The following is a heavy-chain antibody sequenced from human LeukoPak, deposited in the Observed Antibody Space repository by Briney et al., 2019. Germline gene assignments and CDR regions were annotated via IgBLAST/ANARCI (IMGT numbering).Heavy chain of an antibody. Sequence: GGSLRLSCAASGFTFTRFNMNWVXQAPGXGLELVSSITTSGTYIYYADSVKGRFTISRDNAKNSLYLQMNSLRAEDTAVYYCARPFYYDSNGGEGMDVWGQGTTVTVSS. D-gene: IGHD3-22*01. V-gene: IGHV3-21*06. CDR1: GFTFTRFN. J-gene: IGHJ6*02. CDR2: ITTSGTYI. CDR3: ARPFYYDSNGGEGMDV.